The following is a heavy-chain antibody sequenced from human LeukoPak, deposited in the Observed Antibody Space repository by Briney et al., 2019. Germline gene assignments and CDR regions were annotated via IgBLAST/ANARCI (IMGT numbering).Heavy chain of an antibody. J-gene: IGHJ6*02. D-gene: IGHD2-2*01. CDR2: IYYSGST. CDR3: ARDMGYCSSTSCPSGMDV. CDR1: GGSISSYY. Sequence: SPETLSLTCTVSGGSISSYYWSWIRQPPGKGLEWIGYIYYSGSTNYNPSLKSRVTISVDTSKNQFSLKLSSVTAADTAVYYCARDMGYCSSTSCPSGMDVWGQGTTVTVSS. V-gene: IGHV4-59*01.